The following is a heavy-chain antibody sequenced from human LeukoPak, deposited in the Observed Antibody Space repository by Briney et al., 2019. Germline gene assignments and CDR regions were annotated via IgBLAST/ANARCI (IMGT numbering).Heavy chain of an antibody. CDR1: GGSISSYY. J-gene: IGHJ4*02. D-gene: IGHD6-6*01. CDR2: IYYSGST. V-gene: IGHV4-59*01. CDR3: ARGGSIAAIFDY. Sequence: SETLSLTCTVSGGSISSYYWSWIRQPPGKGLEWIGYIYYSGSTNYNPSLKSRVTISVDTSKNQFSLKLSSVTAADTAVYYCARGGSIAAIFDYWGQGTLVTVSS.